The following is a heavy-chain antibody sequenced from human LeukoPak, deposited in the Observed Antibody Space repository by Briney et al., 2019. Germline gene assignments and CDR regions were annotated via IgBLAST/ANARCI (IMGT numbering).Heavy chain of an antibody. CDR2: IYSGGST. J-gene: IGHJ4*02. CDR1: GFTVSSNY. D-gene: IGHD2-15*01. V-gene: IGHV3-66*01. CDR3: ARVIGSRGQWGFDY. Sequence: GGSLRLSCAASGFTVSSNYMSWVRQAPGKGLEWVSVIYSGGSTYYADSVKGRFTISRDNSKNTLYLQMNSLRAEDTAVYYCARVIGSRGQWGFDYWGQGTLVTVSS.